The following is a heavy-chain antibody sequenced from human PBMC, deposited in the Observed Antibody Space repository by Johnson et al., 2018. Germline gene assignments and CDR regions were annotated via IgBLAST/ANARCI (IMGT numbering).Heavy chain of an antibody. V-gene: IGHV3-7*04. CDR2: IKEDGSEK. D-gene: IGHD3-3*01. CDR1: GFSFSTYW. Sequence: VQLQESGGGLVQPGGSLRLSCAASGFSFSTYWMTWVRQAPGKGLKWVANIKEDGSEKYYVDSVKGRFTISRENAKNSLFLQRNSLRADDAAVYYCVRVTSPLRFLEWCGAHSYYMDVWGKGTTGTVSS. CDR3: VRVTSPLRFLEWCGAHSYYMDV. J-gene: IGHJ6*03.